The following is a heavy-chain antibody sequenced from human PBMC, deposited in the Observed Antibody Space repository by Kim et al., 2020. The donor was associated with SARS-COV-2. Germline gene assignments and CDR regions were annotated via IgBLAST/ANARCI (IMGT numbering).Heavy chain of an antibody. CDR1: GFTFSSYA. V-gene: IGHV3-33*06. CDR3: AKGPSGSYYLLTDY. Sequence: GGSLRLSCAASGFTFSSYAMHWVRQAPGKGLEWVAVIWYDGSNKYYADSVKGRFTISRDNSKNTLYLQMNSLRAEDTAVYYCAKGPSGSYYLLTDYWGQGTLVTVSS. D-gene: IGHD1-26*01. J-gene: IGHJ4*02. CDR2: IWYDGSNK.